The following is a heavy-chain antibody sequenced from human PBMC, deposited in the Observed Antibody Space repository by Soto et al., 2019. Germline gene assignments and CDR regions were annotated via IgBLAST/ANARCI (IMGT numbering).Heavy chain of an antibody. Sequence: EVQLVESGGGLVQRGGSLRLSCAASGFTFGIYSMNWVRQAPGKGLEWISYINGSSSTMYYADSVKGRFIISRDNDDDSLYLQMNSRRDADTAVYYCARGDRFRCSGDRCFSDGLFLSWGQGTLVTVSS. J-gene: IGHJ5*02. CDR1: GFTFGIYS. CDR3: ARGDRFRCSGDRCFSDGLFLS. V-gene: IGHV3-48*02. CDR2: INGSSSTM. D-gene: IGHD2-15*01.